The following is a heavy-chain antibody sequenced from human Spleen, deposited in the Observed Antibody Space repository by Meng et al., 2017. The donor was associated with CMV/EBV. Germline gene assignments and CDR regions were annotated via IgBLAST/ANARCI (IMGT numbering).Heavy chain of an antibody. V-gene: IGHV3-21*01. CDR1: GFTFSSYS. CDR2: ITSSGSYI. D-gene: IGHD2/OR15-2a*01. CDR3: ARVHTFGLGAFDI. Sequence: GGSLRLSCAVSGFTFSSYSMNWVRQAPGKGLEWVSSITSSGSYIYYADSVKGRFTISRDNAKNSLYLQMNSLRAEDTAVYFWARVHTFGLGAFDIWGQGTMVTVSS. J-gene: IGHJ3*02.